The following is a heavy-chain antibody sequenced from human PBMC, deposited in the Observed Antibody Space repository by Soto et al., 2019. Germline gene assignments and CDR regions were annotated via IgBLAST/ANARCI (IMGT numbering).Heavy chain of an antibody. D-gene: IGHD3-10*01. V-gene: IGHV4-31*03. Sequence: QVQLQESGPGLVKPSQTLSLTCTVSGGSISSGGYYWSWIRQHPGKGLEWIGYIYYSGSTYYNPSLQSRVTKSVDTSKNQFSLKLSSVTAADTAVYYCARVKASLSGSAFDIWGQGTMVTVSS. J-gene: IGHJ3*02. CDR2: IYYSGST. CDR3: ARVKASLSGSAFDI. CDR1: GGSISSGGYY.